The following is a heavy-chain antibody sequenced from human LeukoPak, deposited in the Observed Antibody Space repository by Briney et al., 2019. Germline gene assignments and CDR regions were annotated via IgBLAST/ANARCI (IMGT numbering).Heavy chain of an antibody. CDR2: IIPIFGTA. CDR3: ARAGGGGYSYGLTLDY. CDR1: GGTFSSYA. D-gene: IGHD5-18*01. J-gene: IGHJ4*02. Sequence: SVKVSCKASGGTFSSYAISWVRQAPGQGLEWMGGIIPIFGTANYAQKFQGRVTITADESTSTAYMELSSLRSEDTAAYYCARAGGGGYSYGLTLDYWGQGTLVTVSS. V-gene: IGHV1-69*01.